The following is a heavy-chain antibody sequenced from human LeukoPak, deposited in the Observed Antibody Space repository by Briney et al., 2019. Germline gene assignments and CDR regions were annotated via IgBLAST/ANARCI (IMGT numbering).Heavy chain of an antibody. CDR1: GFTFSSYW. J-gene: IGHJ4*02. D-gene: IGHD6-13*01. CDR2: IKQDGSEK. Sequence: GGSLRLSCAASGFTFSSYWMSWVRQAPGKGLEWVANIKQDGSEKYYVDSVKGRFTISRDNAKNSLYLQMNSLRAEDTAVYYCARPLGRIAAFNDYWDQGTLVTVSS. CDR3: ARPLGRIAAFNDY. V-gene: IGHV3-7*01.